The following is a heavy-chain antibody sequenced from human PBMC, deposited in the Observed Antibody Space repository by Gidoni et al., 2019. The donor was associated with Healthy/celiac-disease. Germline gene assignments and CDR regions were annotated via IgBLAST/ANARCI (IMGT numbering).Heavy chain of an antibody. V-gene: IGHV1-2*02. CDR2: INPNSGGT. Sequence: QVQLVQSGAAVKKPRASVKVSCKASGYTFTGYYMHWVRQAPGQGLEWMGWINPNSGGTNYAQKFQGRVTMTRDTSISTAYMELSRLRSDDTAVYYCARKTRRYGDSRYYFDYWGQGTLVTVSS. J-gene: IGHJ4*02. D-gene: IGHD4-17*01. CDR3: ARKTRRYGDSRYYFDY. CDR1: GYTFTGYY.